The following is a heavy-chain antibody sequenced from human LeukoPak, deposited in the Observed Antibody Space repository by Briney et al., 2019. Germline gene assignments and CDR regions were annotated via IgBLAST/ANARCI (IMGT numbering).Heavy chain of an antibody. Sequence: SETLSLTCAVSGGSISSGGYSWSWIRQPPGKGLEWIGYIYYSGSTYYNPSLKSRVTISVDTSKNQFSLKLSSVTAADTAVYYCARGQGATVPQVGKNWFDPWGQGTRVTVSS. CDR1: GGSISSGGYS. J-gene: IGHJ5*02. CDR3: ARGQGATVPQVGKNWFDP. CDR2: IYYSGST. D-gene: IGHD1-26*01. V-gene: IGHV4-30-4*07.